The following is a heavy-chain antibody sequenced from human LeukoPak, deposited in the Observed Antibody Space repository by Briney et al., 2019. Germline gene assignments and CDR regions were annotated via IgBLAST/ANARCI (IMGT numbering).Heavy chain of an antibody. Sequence: GGSLRLSCAASGFTFSSNWMSWVRQAPGKGLEWVSNIKEDGGEKNYVDSVKGRFIISRDNAKNSLYLQMNSLRVEDTAVYYCARDFGYCSGGSCYTRMDVWGKGTTVTVSS. J-gene: IGHJ6*03. CDR1: GFTFSSNW. V-gene: IGHV3-7*01. CDR2: IKEDGGEK. CDR3: ARDFGYCSGGSCYTRMDV. D-gene: IGHD2-15*01.